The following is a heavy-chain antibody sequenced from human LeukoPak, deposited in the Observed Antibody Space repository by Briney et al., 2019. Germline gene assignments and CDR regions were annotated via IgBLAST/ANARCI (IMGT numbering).Heavy chain of an antibody. Sequence: GGSLRLSCAASGFTFSSYAIHWVRQAPGKGLEWVAVISYDGSNKYYADSVKGRFTISRDNSKNTLYLQMNSLRAEDTAVYYCARDRGVAATSGFDYWGQGTLVTVSS. CDR3: ARDRGVAATSGFDY. CDR1: GFTFSSYA. D-gene: IGHD2-15*01. J-gene: IGHJ4*02. V-gene: IGHV3-30-3*01. CDR2: ISYDGSNK.